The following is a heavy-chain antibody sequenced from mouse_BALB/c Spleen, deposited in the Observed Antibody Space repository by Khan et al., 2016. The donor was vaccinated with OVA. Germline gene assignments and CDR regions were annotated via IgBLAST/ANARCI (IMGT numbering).Heavy chain of an antibody. D-gene: IGHD1-1*01. CDR2: INPHIGET. V-gene: IGHV1-20*02. CDR1: GYSFTGYF. Sequence: VQLQQSGPELVKPGASVKISCKASGYSFTGYFMNWVMQSHGKRLEWIGRINPHIGETFYNQKFKDKATLTVDESSSTAHMKLRSLASEDSAVYYCARKNGSDFDYWGQGTTLTVSS. CDR3: ARKNGSDFDY. J-gene: IGHJ2*01.